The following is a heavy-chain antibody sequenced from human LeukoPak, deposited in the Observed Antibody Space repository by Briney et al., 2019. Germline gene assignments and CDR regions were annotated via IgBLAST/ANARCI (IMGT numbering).Heavy chain of an antibody. CDR1: GGSISSSSYY. D-gene: IGHD3-10*01. CDR3: ARRYFQVRGVIGGWFDP. CDR2: IYYSGST. V-gene: IGHV4-39*01. J-gene: IGHJ5*02. Sequence: PSETLSLTCTVSGGSISSSSYYWGWIRQPPGKGLEWIGSIYYSGSTYYNPSLKSRVTISVDTSKNQFSLKLSSVTAADTAVYYCARRYFQVRGVIGGWFDPWGQGTLVTVSS.